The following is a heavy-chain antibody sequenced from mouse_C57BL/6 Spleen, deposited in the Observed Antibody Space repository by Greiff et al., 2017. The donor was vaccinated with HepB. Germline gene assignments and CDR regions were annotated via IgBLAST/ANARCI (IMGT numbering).Heavy chain of an antibody. Sequence: EVQLVESGPELVKPGASVKISCKASGYTFTDYYMNWVKQSHGKSLEWIGDINPNNGGTSYNQKFKGKATLTVDKSSSTAYMELRSLTSEDSAVYYCARAGVDYYGSSFSYWGQGTLVTVSA. J-gene: IGHJ3*01. CDR1: GYTFTDYY. D-gene: IGHD1-1*01. CDR2: INPNNGGT. CDR3: ARAGVDYYGSSFSY. V-gene: IGHV1-26*01.